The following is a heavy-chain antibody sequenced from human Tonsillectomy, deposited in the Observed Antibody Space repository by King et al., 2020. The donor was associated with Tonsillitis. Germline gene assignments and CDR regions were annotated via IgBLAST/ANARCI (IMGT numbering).Heavy chain of an antibody. Sequence: VQLVESGGGLVQPGGSLRLSCAASGFIFTTKWMGWVRQAPGKGLEWVATINQGGSEKYYVDSVEGRFTISRDNAKNSLYLQMNSLRVEDTAGYYCVRGAGDGDFWGQGTLVTVSS. V-gene: IGHV3-7*01. D-gene: IGHD7-27*01. CDR2: INQGGSEK. CDR3: VRGAGDGDF. CDR1: GFIFTTKW. J-gene: IGHJ4*02.